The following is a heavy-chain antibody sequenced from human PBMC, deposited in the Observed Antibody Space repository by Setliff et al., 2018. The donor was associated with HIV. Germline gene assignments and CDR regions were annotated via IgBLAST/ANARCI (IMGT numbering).Heavy chain of an antibody. CDR2: ISYDGNEK. D-gene: IGHD6-19*01. Sequence: PGESLKISCAASRFTFSSFGMHWVRQAPGKGLEWVAAISYDGNEKYYVDSVKGRFTISRDNSKNTLYLQMNSLRVEDTALYYCARLRYSSGYFIDYWGQGTLVTVSS. CDR1: RFTFSSFG. J-gene: IGHJ4*02. CDR3: ARLRYSSGYFIDY. V-gene: IGHV3-30*03.